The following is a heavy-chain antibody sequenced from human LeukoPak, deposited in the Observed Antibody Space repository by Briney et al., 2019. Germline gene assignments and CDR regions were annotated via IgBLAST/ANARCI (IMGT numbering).Heavy chain of an antibody. V-gene: IGHV4-59*01. CDR3: ARGTLGVATIKYYY. D-gene: IGHD5-12*01. Sequence: PSETLSLACTVSGGSISSYYWSWIRQPPGKGLEWIGYIYYSGSTNYNPSLKSRVTISVDTSKNQFSLKLSSVTAADTAVYYCARGTLGVATIKYYYWGQGTLVTVSS. CDR2: IYYSGST. J-gene: IGHJ4*02. CDR1: GGSISSYY.